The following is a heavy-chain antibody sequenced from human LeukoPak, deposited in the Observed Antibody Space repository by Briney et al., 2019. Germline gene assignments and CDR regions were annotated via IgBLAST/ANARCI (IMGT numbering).Heavy chain of an antibody. Sequence: SETLSLTCTVSGGSISSSSYYWGWIRQPPGKGLEWIGSIYYSGSTYYNPSLKSRVTISADTSRNQFSLKLSSVTAADTAVYYCARNTYYFDYWGQGTLVTVSS. V-gene: IGHV4-39*01. J-gene: IGHJ4*02. CDR1: GGSISSSSYY. CDR2: IYYSGST. CDR3: ARNTYYFDY.